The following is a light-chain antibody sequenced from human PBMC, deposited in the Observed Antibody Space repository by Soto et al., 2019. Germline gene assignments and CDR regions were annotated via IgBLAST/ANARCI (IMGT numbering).Light chain of an antibody. V-gene: IGKV3D-15*01. CDR3: QQYNNWPPWT. CDR2: GAS. CDR1: QSVSSSY. Sequence: VWTQSPGTLSVSPGERATLSWRASQSVSSSYLAWYQQKPGQAPRLLLYGASSRATGIPDRFSGSGSGTELTLTISSLQSEDFAGYYCQQYNNWPPWTFGQGTNVDIK. J-gene: IGKJ1*01.